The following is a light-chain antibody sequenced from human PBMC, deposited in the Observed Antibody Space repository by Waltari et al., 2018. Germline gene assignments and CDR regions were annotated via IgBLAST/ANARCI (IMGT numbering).Light chain of an antibody. J-gene: IGLJ3*02. CDR3: QSYDNNNRGV. V-gene: IGLV6-57*03. CDR2: DDD. CDR1: SGSIVRNY. Sequence: NFMLTQPHSVSESPGKTVTLSCTRSSGSIVRNYVQWFQQRPGIAPTMVIHDDDRRPSGVPVRFSGSIDSSSNSASLTISGLQTEDEADYYCQSYDNNNRGVFGGGTKLTVL.